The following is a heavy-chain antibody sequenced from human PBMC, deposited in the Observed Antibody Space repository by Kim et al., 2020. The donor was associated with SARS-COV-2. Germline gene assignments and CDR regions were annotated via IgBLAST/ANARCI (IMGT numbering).Heavy chain of an antibody. Sequence: SDGNNKYYAATVKCRFTISRDNSRNMLVLQMNSLRAEDTAVYYCANFESWGQGTLVTVSS. CDR3: ANFES. J-gene: IGHJ4*02. V-gene: IGHV3-33*06. CDR2: SDGNNK.